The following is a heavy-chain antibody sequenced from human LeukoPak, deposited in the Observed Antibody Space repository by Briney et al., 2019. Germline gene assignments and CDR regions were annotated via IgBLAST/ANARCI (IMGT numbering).Heavy chain of an antibody. CDR3: ARGLATTVTHGFDY. D-gene: IGHD4-11*01. J-gene: IGHJ4*02. Sequence: ASVKVSCKASGYTFTSYGISWVRQAPGQGLEWMGWISAYNGNTNYAQKLQGRVTMTTDTSTSTAYMKLRSLRSDDTAVYYCARGLATTVTHGFDYWGQGTLVTVSS. V-gene: IGHV1-18*01. CDR1: GYTFTSYG. CDR2: ISAYNGNT.